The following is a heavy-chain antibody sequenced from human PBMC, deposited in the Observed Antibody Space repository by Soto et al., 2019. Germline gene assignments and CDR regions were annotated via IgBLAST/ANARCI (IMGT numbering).Heavy chain of an antibody. CDR2: IYPGDSDT. J-gene: IGHJ6*02. CDR1: GYSFTSYW. V-gene: IGHV5-51*01. D-gene: IGHD4-4*01. CDR3: ASLTVTTWDYYYGMDV. Sequence: GESLKISCNGSGYSFTSYWIGWVRQMPGKGLEWMGIIYPGDSDTRYSPSFQGQVTISADKSISTAYLQWSSLKASDTAMYYCASLTVTTWDYYYGMDVWGQGTTVTVSS.